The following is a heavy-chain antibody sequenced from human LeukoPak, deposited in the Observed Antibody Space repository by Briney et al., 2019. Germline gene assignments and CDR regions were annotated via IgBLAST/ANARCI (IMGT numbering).Heavy chain of an antibody. CDR1: GYTFTSYD. CDR2: MNPNSGNT. J-gene: IGHJ5*02. V-gene: IGHV1-8*03. CDR3: ARFYDFWSGYFP. Sequence: AASVKVSCKASGYTFTSYDINWVRQATGQGLEWMGWMNPNSGNTGYAQKFQGRVTITRNTSISTAYMELSSLRSEDTAVYYCARFYDFWSGYFPWGQGTLVTVSS. D-gene: IGHD3-3*01.